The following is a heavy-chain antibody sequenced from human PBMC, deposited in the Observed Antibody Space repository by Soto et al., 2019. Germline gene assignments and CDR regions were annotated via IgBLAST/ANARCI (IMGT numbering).Heavy chain of an antibody. D-gene: IGHD2-2*01. CDR1: GGSISSGDYY. CDR2: IYYSGST. J-gene: IGHJ4*02. V-gene: IGHV4-30-4*01. CDR3: ARDPRGAYSNSYSGIDY. Sequence: SETLSLTCTVSGGSISSGDYYWSWIRQPPGKGLEWIGYIYYSGSTYYNPSLKSRVTISLDTSKNQFSLKLSSVTAADTAVYYCARDPRGAYSNSYSGIDYWGQRALVTVSS.